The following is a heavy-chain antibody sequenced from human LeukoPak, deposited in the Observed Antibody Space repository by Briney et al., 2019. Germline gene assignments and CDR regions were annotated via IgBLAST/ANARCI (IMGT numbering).Heavy chain of an antibody. CDR3: ARRAYYDSSGFHPTSGYFDL. CDR1: GGSMFSYY. CDR2: IYSSGIT. V-gene: IGHV4-4*08. Sequence: SETLSLTCSVSGGSMFSYYWNWIRQPPGKGLEWIGYIYSSGITNYNPSLRSRCTISVATPSNQLSLRLTSVTAEDAAIYYCARRAYYDSSGFHPTSGYFDLWGRGTLVTVSS. J-gene: IGHJ2*01. D-gene: IGHD3-16*01.